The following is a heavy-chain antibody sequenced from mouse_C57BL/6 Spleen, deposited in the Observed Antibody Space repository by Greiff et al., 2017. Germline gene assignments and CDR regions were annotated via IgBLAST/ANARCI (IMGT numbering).Heavy chain of an antibody. CDR1: GYTFTSYW. J-gene: IGHJ1*03. CDR3: ARWRGDYYGSSYGYFDV. V-gene: IGHV1-53*01. Sequence: QVQLQQPGTELVKPGASVKLSCKASGYTFTSYWMHWVKQRPGQGLEWIGNINPSNGGTNYNEKFKSKATLTVDKCSSTAYMQLSSLTSEDSAVYYCARWRGDYYGSSYGYFDVWGTGTTVTVSS. D-gene: IGHD1-1*01. CDR2: INPSNGGT.